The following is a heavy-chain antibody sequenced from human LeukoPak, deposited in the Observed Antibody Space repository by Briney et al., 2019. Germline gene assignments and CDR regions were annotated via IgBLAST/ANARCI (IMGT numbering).Heavy chain of an antibody. CDR2: ISSSSSYI. CDR1: GFTFSSYS. V-gene: IGHV3-21*01. D-gene: IGHD3-3*01. CDR3: ARVYSTIFGVVRDWFDP. J-gene: IGHJ5*02. Sequence: PGGSLRLSCAASGFTFSSYSMNWVRQAPGKGLEWVSSISSSSSYIYYADSVKGRFTVSRDNAKNSLYLQMNSLSAEDAAVYYCARVYSTIFGVVRDWFDPWGQGTLVTVSS.